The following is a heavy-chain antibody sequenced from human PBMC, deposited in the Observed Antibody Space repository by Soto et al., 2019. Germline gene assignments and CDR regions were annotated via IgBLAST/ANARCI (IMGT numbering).Heavy chain of an antibody. D-gene: IGHD3-22*01. CDR3: ARRYYYDSSGWTSPDYYGMDV. J-gene: IGHJ6*02. CDR2: IYYSGST. CDR1: GGSISSSSYY. V-gene: IGHV4-39*01. Sequence: QLQLQESGPGLVKPSETLSLTCTVSGGSISSSSYYWGWIRQPPGKGLEWIGSIYYSGSTYYNPSLKSRVTISVDTYKNQFSLKLSSVTAADTAVYYCARRYYYDSSGWTSPDYYGMDVWGQGTTVTVSS.